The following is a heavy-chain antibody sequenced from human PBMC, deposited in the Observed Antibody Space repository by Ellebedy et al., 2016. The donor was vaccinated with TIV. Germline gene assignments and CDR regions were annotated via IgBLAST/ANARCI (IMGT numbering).Heavy chain of an antibody. CDR2: INPSGGRT. J-gene: IGHJ6*02. CDR3: ASRGDFDWLSDYYGMDV. CDR1: GYTFTSYY. D-gene: IGHD3-9*01. V-gene: IGHV1-46*01. Sequence: ASVKVSCXASGYTFTSYYMHWVRQAPGQGLEWMGIINPSGGRTSYAQKFQGRVTMTRDTSTSTVYMELSSLRSEDTAVYYCASRGDFDWLSDYYGMDVWGQGTTVTVSS.